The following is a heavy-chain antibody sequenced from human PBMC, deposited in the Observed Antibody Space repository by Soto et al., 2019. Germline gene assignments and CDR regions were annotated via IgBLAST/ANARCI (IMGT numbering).Heavy chain of an antibody. V-gene: IGHV1-2*02. J-gene: IGHJ6*02. Sequence: QVQLVQSGAEVKKPGASVKVSCKASGYTFTGYYMHWVRQAPGQGLEWMGWINPNSGGTNYAQKFQGRVTMTRDTSISTAYMELRRLRSDDTAVYYCARDLAARPHYYGMDVWGQGTTVTVSS. D-gene: IGHD6-6*01. CDR1: GYTFTGYY. CDR2: INPNSGGT. CDR3: ARDLAARPHYYGMDV.